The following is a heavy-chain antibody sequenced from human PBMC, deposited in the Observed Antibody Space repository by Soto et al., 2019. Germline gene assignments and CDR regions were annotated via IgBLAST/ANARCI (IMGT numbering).Heavy chain of an antibody. V-gene: IGHV3-64D*06. CDR2: ISTNGGST. CDR1: GFTFSSYA. J-gene: IGHJ4*02. D-gene: IGHD3-22*01. Sequence: GGSLRLSSSAPGFTFSSYAMHWVRQAPGKGLEYVSSISTNGGSTHYADSVKGRFTISRDNSKNTQYLQMSSLRADDTAVYYCVKGEYYYDSSGYYPFDYWGQGTLVTVSS. CDR3: VKGEYYYDSSGYYPFDY.